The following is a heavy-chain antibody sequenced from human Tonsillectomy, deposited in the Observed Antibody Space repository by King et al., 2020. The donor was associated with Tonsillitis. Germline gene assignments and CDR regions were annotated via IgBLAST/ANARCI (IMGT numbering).Heavy chain of an antibody. J-gene: IGHJ4*02. Sequence: TLKESGPALVKPTQTLTLTCTFSGFSLSTPGVRVSWIRQPPGKALEWLARIDWDDDKFYSTSLQTRLTISKDTSKNQVALTMTNMDPVETAPYYCARTSVAGLYYFDYWGQGTLVTVSS. CDR3: ARTSVAGLYYFDY. D-gene: IGHD6-19*01. V-gene: IGHV2-70*04. CDR2: IDWDDDK. CDR1: GFSLSTPGVR.